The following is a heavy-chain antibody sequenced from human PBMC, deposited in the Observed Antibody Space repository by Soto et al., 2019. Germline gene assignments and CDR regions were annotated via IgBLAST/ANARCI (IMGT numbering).Heavy chain of an antibody. CDR3: ARDRGFDRRFGSLGDRRNWFDP. CDR2: IYYSGST. V-gene: IGHV4-59*01. CDR1: GGSISSYY. D-gene: IGHD3-10*01. Sequence: QVQLQESGPGLVKPSETLSLTCTVSGGSISSYYWSWIRQPPGKGLEWIGYIYYSGSTNYNPSLKSRVTISVDTSKNQFSLKLSSVTAADTAVYYCARDRGFDRRFGSLGDRRNWFDPWGQGTLVTVSS. J-gene: IGHJ5*02.